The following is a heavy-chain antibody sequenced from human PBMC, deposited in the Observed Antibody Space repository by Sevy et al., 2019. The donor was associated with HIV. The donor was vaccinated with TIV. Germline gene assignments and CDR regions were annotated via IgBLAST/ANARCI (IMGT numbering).Heavy chain of an antibody. D-gene: IGHD3-22*01. CDR2: LNSGSTYI. CDR1: GFTFSSYS. V-gene: IGHV3-21*01. Sequence: GGSLRLSCAASGFTFSSYSMHWVRQAPGKGLEWVSSLNSGSTYIYYADSVKGRFTISRDNAKNSLYLQMISLRAEDTAVYYCARGPDYYDSSGYYYQWGQGTVVTVSS. CDR3: ARGPDYYDSSGYYYQ. J-gene: IGHJ4*02.